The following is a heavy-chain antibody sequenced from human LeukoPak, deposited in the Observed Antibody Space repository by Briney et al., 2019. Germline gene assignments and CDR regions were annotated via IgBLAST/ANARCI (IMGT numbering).Heavy chain of an antibody. CDR2: INHSGST. CDR1: GGSFSGYY. V-gene: IGHV4-34*01. Sequence: SETLSLTRAVYGGSFSGYYWSWIRQPPGKGLEWIGEINHSGSTNYNPSLKSRVTISVDTSKNQFSLKLSSVTAADTAVYYCARLPTGSGDQIDYWGQGTLVTVSS. J-gene: IGHJ4*02. D-gene: IGHD3-10*01. CDR3: ARLPTGSGDQIDY.